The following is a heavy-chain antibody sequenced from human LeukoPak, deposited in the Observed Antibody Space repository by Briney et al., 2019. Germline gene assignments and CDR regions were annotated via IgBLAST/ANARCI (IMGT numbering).Heavy chain of an antibody. CDR3: AKDDTATHYYFDY. V-gene: IGHV3-23*01. CDR2: ISNSGST. CDR1: GFTFSSYA. D-gene: IGHD2-15*01. Sequence: GGSLRLSCAASGFTFSSYAMSWVRQAPGKGLEWVSGISNSGSTYYADFVKGRFTISRDNSKNTLYLQMNSLRAEDTAVYYRAKDDTATHYYFDYWGQGTLVTVSS. J-gene: IGHJ4*02.